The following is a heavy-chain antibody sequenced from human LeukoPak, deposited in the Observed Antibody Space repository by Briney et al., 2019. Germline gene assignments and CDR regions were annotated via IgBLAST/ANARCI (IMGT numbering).Heavy chain of an antibody. D-gene: IGHD6-19*01. CDR3: AKEDGYLGIAVAGSYFDY. J-gene: IGHJ4*02. Sequence: PGGSLRLSCAASGFTFSSHAMTWVRQAPGKGLEWVSGISGGGGSTDYADSVKGRFTISRDNSKNTLYLQMNSLRAEDTAVYYCAKEDGYLGIAVAGSYFDYWGQGTLVTVSS. V-gene: IGHV3-23*01. CDR1: GFTFSSHA. CDR2: ISGGGGST.